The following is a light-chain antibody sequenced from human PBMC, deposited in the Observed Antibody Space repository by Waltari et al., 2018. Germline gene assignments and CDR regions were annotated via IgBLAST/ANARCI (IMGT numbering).Light chain of an antibody. CDR3: SSYTSSSTRV. CDR1: SSDVGGYNY. V-gene: IGLV2-14*01. J-gene: IGLJ2*01. CDR2: DVS. Sequence: QSALTQPASVSGSPGQSITISCTGTSSDVGGYNYVSWYQQHPGKAPKLMIYDVSNRPDGVSKRFSGSKSGNTASLTISGLQAEDEADYYCSSYTSSSTRVFGGGTKLTVL.